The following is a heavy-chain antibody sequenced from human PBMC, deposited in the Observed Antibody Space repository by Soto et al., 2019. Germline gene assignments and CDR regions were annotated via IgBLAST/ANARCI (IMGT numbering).Heavy chain of an antibody. D-gene: IGHD3-22*01. J-gene: IGHJ3*02. CDR1: GYSFTSYW. CDR2: IYPGDSDT. Sequence: PGASLKISCKGSGYSFTSYWIGWVRQMPGKGLEWMGIIYPGDSDTRYSPSFQGQVTISADKSISTAYLQWSSLKASDTAMYYCARLGYDSSGPHDAFDIWGQGTMVTVSS. V-gene: IGHV5-51*01. CDR3: ARLGYDSSGPHDAFDI.